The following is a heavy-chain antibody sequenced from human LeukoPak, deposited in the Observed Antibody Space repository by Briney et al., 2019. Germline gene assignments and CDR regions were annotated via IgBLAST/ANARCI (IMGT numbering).Heavy chain of an antibody. CDR2: ISDSGGST. Sequence: GGSLRLSCSASGFPFSSYAMHWVRQAPGKGLEYVSAISDSGGSTYYADSVKGRFAISRDNSKNTLYLQMSSLRAEDTAVYFCVRGYSFGPYGMDVWGQGTTVTVSS. J-gene: IGHJ6*02. V-gene: IGHV3-64D*09. D-gene: IGHD2-15*01. CDR3: VRGYSFGPYGMDV. CDR1: GFPFSSYA.